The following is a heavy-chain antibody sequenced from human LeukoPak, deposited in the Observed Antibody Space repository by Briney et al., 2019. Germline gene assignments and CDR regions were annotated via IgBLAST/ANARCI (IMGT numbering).Heavy chain of an antibody. J-gene: IGHJ5*02. CDR1: GGSISSYY. CDR2: MYYSGIT. CDR3: ARSDGRFVP. V-gene: IGHV4-59*01. Sequence: PSGTLSLTCTVSGGSISSYYWSWIRQPPGKGLEWIGYMYYSGITKYNPSLKSRVTISVDTSKNQFSLKLSSVTAADTAVYYCARSDGRFVPWGQGTLVTVSS. D-gene: IGHD2-21*02.